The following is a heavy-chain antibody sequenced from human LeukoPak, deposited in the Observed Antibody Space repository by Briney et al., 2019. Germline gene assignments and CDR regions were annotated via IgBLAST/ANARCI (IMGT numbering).Heavy chain of an antibody. J-gene: IGHJ4*02. D-gene: IGHD6-19*01. Sequence: GGSLRLSCAASGFTFSSYEMNWVRQAPGKGLEWVSYISSSGSTIYYADSVKGRFTISRDNAKNSLYLQMNSLRAEDTAVYYCAGGWGRSSGWYYFDYWGQGTLVTVSS. CDR3: AGGWGRSSGWYYFDY. CDR2: ISSSGSTI. CDR1: GFTFSSYE. V-gene: IGHV3-48*03.